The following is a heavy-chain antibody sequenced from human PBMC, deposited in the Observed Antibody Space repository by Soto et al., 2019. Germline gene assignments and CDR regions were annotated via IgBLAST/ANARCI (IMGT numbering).Heavy chain of an antibody. D-gene: IGHD3-10*01. J-gene: IGHJ6*03. V-gene: IGHV4-31*03. CDR1: GGSISSGGYY. CDR2: IYYSGST. CDR3: ARDQYGSGSYSYYYYMDV. Sequence: SETLSLTCTVSGGSISSGGYYWSWIRQHPGKGLEWIGYIYYSGSTYYNPSLKSRVTISVDTSKNQLSLKLSSVTAADTAVYYCARDQYGSGSYSYYYYMDVWGKGTTVTVSS.